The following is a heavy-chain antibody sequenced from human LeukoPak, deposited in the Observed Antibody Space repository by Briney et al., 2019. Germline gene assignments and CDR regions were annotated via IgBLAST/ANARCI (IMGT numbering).Heavy chain of an antibody. CDR2: IWYDGSNK. CDR3: AKHNGDYVMDY. Sequence: GGSLRLSCAASGFTFSSYGMHWVRQAPGKGLEWVAVIWYDGSNKYYADSVKGRFTISRDNSKNTLYLQMNSLRAEDTAVYYCAKHNGDYVMDYWGQGTLVTVSS. D-gene: IGHD4-17*01. V-gene: IGHV3-33*06. J-gene: IGHJ4*02. CDR1: GFTFSSYG.